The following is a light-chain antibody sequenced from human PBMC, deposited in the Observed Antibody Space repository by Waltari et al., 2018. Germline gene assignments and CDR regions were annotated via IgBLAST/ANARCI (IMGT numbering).Light chain of an antibody. V-gene: IGLV2-14*03. J-gene: IGLJ1*01. CDR3: SSYTSSKTYL. Sequence: HSALTQPASVSGSPGQSIPISCTGTASDVGGYTLVSWYQQHPGKVPKVIIYDVSIRPSGISSRFSASKSGNTASLTISGLQAEDEADYYCSSYTSSKTYLFGTGTKVSVL. CDR2: DVS. CDR1: ASDVGGYTL.